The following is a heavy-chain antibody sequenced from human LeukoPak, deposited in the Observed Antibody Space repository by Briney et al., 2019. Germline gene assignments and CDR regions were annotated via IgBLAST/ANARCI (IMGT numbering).Heavy chain of an antibody. V-gene: IGHV4-34*01. D-gene: IGHD3-22*01. CDR2: IYYSGST. J-gene: IGHJ1*01. CDR1: GGSFSGYY. Sequence: SETLSLTCAVYGGSFSGYYWSWIRQPPGKGLEWIGSIYYSGSTYYNPSLKSRVTISVDTSKNQFSVKLSSVTAADTAVYYCARGGDTSGHYYFEYFQHWGQGTLVTVSS. CDR3: ARGGDTSGHYYFEYFQH.